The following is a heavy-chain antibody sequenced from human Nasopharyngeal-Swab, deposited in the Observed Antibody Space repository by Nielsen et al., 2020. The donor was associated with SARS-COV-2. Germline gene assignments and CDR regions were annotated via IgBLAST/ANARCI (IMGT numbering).Heavy chain of an antibody. Sequence: SGPTLVKPTQTLTLTCTFSGFSLSTSGVGVGWIRQPPGKALDWIAHIYWDDDKRYSPSLKSRLTITKDTPKNQVVLTMTNMDPVDTATYYCAHRMVIFDAFDIWGQGTMVTVSS. CDR3: AHRMVIFDAFDI. J-gene: IGHJ3*02. D-gene: IGHD2-21*01. CDR1: GFSLSTSGVG. V-gene: IGHV2-5*02. CDR2: IYWDDDK.